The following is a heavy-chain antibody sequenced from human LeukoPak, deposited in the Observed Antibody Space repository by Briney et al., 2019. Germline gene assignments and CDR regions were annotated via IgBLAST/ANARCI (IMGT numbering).Heavy chain of an antibody. CDR3: ARYDAQVGGQDY. CDR2: ISRRSGTI. J-gene: IGHJ4*02. D-gene: IGHD1-26*01. CDR1: GFTFSSYN. V-gene: IGHV3-48*01. Sequence: GGSLRLSCAASGFTFSSYNMNWVRQAPGKVLEWLSYISRRSGTIYYADSVKGRFTISRDNAKNSLYLQMNSLRAEDTAVYYCARYDAQVGGQDYWGQGTLVTVSS.